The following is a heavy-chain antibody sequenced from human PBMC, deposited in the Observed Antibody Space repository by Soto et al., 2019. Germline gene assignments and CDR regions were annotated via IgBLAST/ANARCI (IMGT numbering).Heavy chain of an antibody. D-gene: IGHD3-22*01. J-gene: IGHJ4*02. CDR3: ARGSPDYFDDNRGYYSSSSFDF. CDR1: GYTFTNYG. Sequence: QVQLKQSGGEVKKPGASVRVSCQTSGYTFTNYGLNWVRQAPGQGLEWLGWISTYNGVTKYAQKFQGRVSLNTERATTTVYLELGRLRSDDTAVYYCARGSPDYFDDNRGYYSSSSFDFWGQGTLVTVSS. V-gene: IGHV1-18*01. CDR2: ISTYNGVT.